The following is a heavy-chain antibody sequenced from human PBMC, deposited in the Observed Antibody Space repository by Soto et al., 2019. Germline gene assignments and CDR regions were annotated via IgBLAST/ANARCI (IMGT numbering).Heavy chain of an antibody. CDR3: ARYSASGLYYYFGMDV. J-gene: IGHJ6*02. Sequence: SETLSLTCAVSGDSISSSNWWTWDRQPPGKGLEWIGDIYHTGITNYNPSLKSRVTILVDKSKNQFSLKLTSVTAADTAVYYGARYSASGLYYYFGMDVWGQGTTVTVSS. CDR2: IYHTGIT. V-gene: IGHV4-4*02. CDR1: GDSISSSNW. D-gene: IGHD6-13*01.